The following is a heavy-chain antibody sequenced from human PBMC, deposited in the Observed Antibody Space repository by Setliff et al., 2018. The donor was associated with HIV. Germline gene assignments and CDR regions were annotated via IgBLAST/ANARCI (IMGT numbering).Heavy chain of an antibody. V-gene: IGHV3-49*04. Sequence: GGSLRLSCSASGFNFGEYALSWVRQAPGKGLEWVAFIRTKAYSGTTEYAASVKGRFTISRDDSKSIAYLQMNSLKTEDTAVYYCADYGPLGVIWGQGTSVTVSS. J-gene: IGHJ4*02. CDR3: ADYGPLGVI. CDR1: GFNFGEYA. CDR2: IRTKAYSGTT. D-gene: IGHD4-17*01.